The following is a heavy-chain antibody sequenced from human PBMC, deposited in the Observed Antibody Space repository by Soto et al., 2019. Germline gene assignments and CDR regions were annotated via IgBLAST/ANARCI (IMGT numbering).Heavy chain of an antibody. J-gene: IGHJ4*02. D-gene: IGHD6-19*01. CDR2: INAGNGNT. V-gene: IGHV1-3*05. CDR1: GYTFTGYA. CDR3: ARAVAVPADFDY. Sequence: QVQVVQSGAEEKKPGASVKVSCTASGYTFTGYAMHWVRQAPGQRLEWMGWINAGNGNTKYSQKFQGRVTVTRDTPAGTAYTELSSLGSEDTAVYYCARAVAVPADFDYWGQGTLLTVSS.